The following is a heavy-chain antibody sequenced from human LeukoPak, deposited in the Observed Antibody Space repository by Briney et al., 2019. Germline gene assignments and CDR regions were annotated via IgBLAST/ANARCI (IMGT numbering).Heavy chain of an antibody. CDR2: MNPNNGDS. CDR3: ARTTSFTASGYDY. V-gene: IGHV1-8*03. D-gene: IGHD6-25*01. CDR1: GYTFTNYH. J-gene: IGHJ4*02. Sequence: ASVMVSCKASGYTFTNYHINWVRQATGQRLEWMGWMNPNNGDSGYAQKFQGRVTITRDTSISTSYMQLRSLRYDDTAVYFCARTTSFTASGYDYWGQGTLVTVSS.